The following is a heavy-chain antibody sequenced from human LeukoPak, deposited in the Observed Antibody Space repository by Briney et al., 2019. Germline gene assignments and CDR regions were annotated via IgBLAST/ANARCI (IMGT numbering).Heavy chain of an antibody. V-gene: IGHV4-61*08. J-gene: IGHJ4*02. CDR1: GGSISSGDYY. D-gene: IGHD3-10*01. CDR2: IYYSGST. Sequence: SETLSLTCTVSGGSISSGDYYWSWIRQPPGKGLEWIGYIYYSGSTNYNPSLKSRVTISVDTSKNQFSLKLSSVTAADTAVYYCARDKGVSFDYWGQGTLVTVSS. CDR3: ARDKGVSFDY.